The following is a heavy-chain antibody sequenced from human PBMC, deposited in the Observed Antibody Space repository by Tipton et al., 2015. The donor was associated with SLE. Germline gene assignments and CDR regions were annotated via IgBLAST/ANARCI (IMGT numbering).Heavy chain of an antibody. CDR3: ARERAYDDFWSGYPDYYYYGMDV. D-gene: IGHD3-3*01. J-gene: IGHJ6*02. Sequence: TLSLTCTVSGGSISSYYWSWIRQPPGKGLEWIGYIYYSGSTNYNPSLKSRVTISVDTSKNQFSLKLSSVTAADTAVYYCARERAYDDFWSGYPDYYYYGMDVWGQGTTVTVSS. CDR1: GGSISSYY. CDR2: IYYSGST. V-gene: IGHV4-59*01.